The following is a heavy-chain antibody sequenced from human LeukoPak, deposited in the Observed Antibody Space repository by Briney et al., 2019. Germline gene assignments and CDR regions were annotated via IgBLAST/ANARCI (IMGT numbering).Heavy chain of an antibody. CDR1: GGTFSSYA. D-gene: IGHD1-26*01. J-gene: IGHJ4*02. CDR3: ARMGDIDHYVYSGSYCY. V-gene: IGHV1-69*13. CDR2: IIPIFGTA. Sequence: GASVKVSCKASGGTFSSYAISWVRQAPGQGLEWMGGIIPIFGTANYAQKFQGRVTITADESTSTAYMELSSLRSEDTAVYYCARMGDIDHYVYSGSYCYWGQGTPVTVSS.